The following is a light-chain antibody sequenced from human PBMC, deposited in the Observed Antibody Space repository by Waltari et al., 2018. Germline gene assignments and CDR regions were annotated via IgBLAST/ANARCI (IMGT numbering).Light chain of an antibody. CDR1: QSVSSSY. CDR3: QQYGSSPYT. V-gene: IGKV3-20*01. J-gene: IGKJ2*01. CDR2: GAS. Sequence: EIVLTQSPATLSSSPGERATLSCRASQSVSSSYLAWYQQKPGQAPRLLIYGASSRATGIPDRFSGSGSGTDFTLTISRLEPEDFAVYYCQQYGSSPYTFGQGTKLEIK.